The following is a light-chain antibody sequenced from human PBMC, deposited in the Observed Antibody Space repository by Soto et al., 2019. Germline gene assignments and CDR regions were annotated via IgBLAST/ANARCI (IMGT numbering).Light chain of an antibody. CDR3: QQYNSYPYT. J-gene: IGKJ2*01. Sequence: DIQMTQSPSTLSASVGDRVTITCRASQSISNWLAWYQQKPGKAPNLLIYKASSLESGVPSRFSGSGSGTEFTLTNSSLQPDDFATYYCQQYNSYPYTFGQGTKLEI. CDR2: KAS. CDR1: QSISNW. V-gene: IGKV1-5*03.